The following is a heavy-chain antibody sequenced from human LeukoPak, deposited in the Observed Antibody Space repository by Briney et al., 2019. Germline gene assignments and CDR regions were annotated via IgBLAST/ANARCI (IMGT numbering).Heavy chain of an antibody. D-gene: IGHD4-17*01. J-gene: IGHJ6*02. CDR3: AGDYGEHSYGMDV. CDR1: GGTFSSCG. Sequence: SVWTLRLSCAASGGTFSSCGMHYVRQAPGKGPEGVAVIGYDGSNKCYADSVKGRFTISRDNSPNKMYLQMNSLRAEDTAVYYCAGDYGEHSYGMDVWGQGTTVTVSS. CDR2: IGYDGSNK. V-gene: IGHV3-33*01.